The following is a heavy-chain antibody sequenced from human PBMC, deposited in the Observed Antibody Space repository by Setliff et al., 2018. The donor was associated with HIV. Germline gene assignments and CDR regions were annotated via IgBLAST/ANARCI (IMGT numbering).Heavy chain of an antibody. CDR2: ISIGSGGAI. V-gene: IGHV3-21*04. CDR1: GFTFRNYK. Sequence: GGSLRLSCAASGFTFRNYKFNWVRQAPGRGLEWVSSISIGSGGAIDYADSVQGRFTISRDNSKNSLYLQMNSLRVEDTGVYYRTPPPGTYWGQGTLVTVSS. J-gene: IGHJ4*02. CDR3: TPPPGTY. D-gene: IGHD1-1*01.